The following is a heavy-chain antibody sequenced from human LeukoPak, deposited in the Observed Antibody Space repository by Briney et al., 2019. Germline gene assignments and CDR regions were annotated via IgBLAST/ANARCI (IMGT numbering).Heavy chain of an antibody. V-gene: IGHV3-7*01. J-gene: IGHJ4*02. CDR3: ARYGLTAALDF. CDR2: IKPDGSEK. D-gene: IGHD2-21*02. Sequence: GGSLRLTCAASGFTFSSSWMSWVRQAPGKGLEWVANIKPDGSEKFHVDSVKGRFTISRDNSKSSLSLQMNSLRAEDTAVYYCARYGLTAALDFWGQGTLVTVSS. CDR1: GFTFSSSW.